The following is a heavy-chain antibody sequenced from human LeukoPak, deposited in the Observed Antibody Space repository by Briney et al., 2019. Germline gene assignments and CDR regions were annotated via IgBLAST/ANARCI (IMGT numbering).Heavy chain of an antibody. CDR2: INPNSGGT. D-gene: IGHD5-18*01. Sequence: ASVKVSCKASGYTFTGYYMHWVRQAPGQGLEWMGWINPNSGGTNYAQKFQGRVTMTRDTSISTAYMELSRLRSDDTAVYYCARVWGVDTAMADFDYWGQGTLVTVSS. CDR3: ARVWGVDTAMADFDY. J-gene: IGHJ4*02. V-gene: IGHV1-2*02. CDR1: GYTFTGYY.